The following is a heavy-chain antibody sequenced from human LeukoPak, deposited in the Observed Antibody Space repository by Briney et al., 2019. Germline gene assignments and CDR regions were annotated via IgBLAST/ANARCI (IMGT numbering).Heavy chain of an antibody. V-gene: IGHV3-7*01. Sequence: GGSLRLSCAASGFTFSSYWMSWVRQAPGKGLEWVANIKQDGSEKYYVDSVKGRFTISRDNAKNSLYLQMNSLRAEDTAVYYCARDEGGGYCSSTSCRGRSGSGSYSDYWGQGTLVTVSS. D-gene: IGHD2-2*01. CDR2: IKQDGSEK. CDR3: ARDEGGGYCSSTSCRGRSGSGSYSDY. J-gene: IGHJ4*02. CDR1: GFTFSSYW.